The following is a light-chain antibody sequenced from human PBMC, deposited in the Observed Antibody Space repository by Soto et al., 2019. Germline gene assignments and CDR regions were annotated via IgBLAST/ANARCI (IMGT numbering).Light chain of an antibody. V-gene: IGKV1-27*01. J-gene: IGKJ4*01. CDR2: AAS. CDR3: QKYNSAPPGLT. CDR1: QGITYY. Sequence: DIQMTQSPSSLSASVGDRVTITCRASQGITYYLAWYQQKPGKVPKLLIYAASTLQSGVPSRFSGSGSGTDFTLTISNLQPEDVATYYCQKYNSAPPGLTFGRGTKVEIK.